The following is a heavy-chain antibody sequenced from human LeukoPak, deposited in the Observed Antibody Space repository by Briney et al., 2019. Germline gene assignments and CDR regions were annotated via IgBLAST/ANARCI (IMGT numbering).Heavy chain of an antibody. CDR1: GYTFTGCY. D-gene: IGHD3-22*01. CDR2: INPNSGGT. V-gene: IGHV1-2*02. CDR3: ARGYYDSSGRPFDY. J-gene: IGHJ4*02. Sequence: ASVKVSCKASGYTFTGCYMHWVRQAPGQGLEWMGWINPNSGGTNYAQKFQGRVTMTRDTSISTAYMELSRLRSDDTAVYYCARGYYDSSGRPFDYWGQGTLVTVSS.